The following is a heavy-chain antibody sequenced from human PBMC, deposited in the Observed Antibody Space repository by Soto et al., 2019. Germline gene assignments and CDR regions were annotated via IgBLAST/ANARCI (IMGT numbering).Heavy chain of an antibody. CDR3: AGFFGYRHGPVDP. Sequence: QVQLQQWGAGRLKPSETLSLTCAVYGVSFNDYYWSWVRQPPGKGLEWIGEINHGGSTNYSPSLRSRVTISVDASRNQFSLKLSSVTAADTAVYYGAGFFGYRHGPVDPWGQGTLVTVSS. J-gene: IGHJ5*02. CDR2: INHGGST. V-gene: IGHV4-34*01. CDR1: GVSFNDYY. D-gene: IGHD3-3*01.